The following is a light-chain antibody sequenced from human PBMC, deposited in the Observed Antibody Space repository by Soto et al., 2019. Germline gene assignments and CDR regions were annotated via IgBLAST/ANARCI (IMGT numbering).Light chain of an antibody. CDR3: QQYITYST. Sequence: DIQMTQAPSTLSAYVGDTVTITCRASQSISTSLAWYQQKPGKAPNLLISGASSLESGVPSRFSGSGSGTEFTLTITSLQPDEFATYDCQQYITYSTFGQGTKVDIK. V-gene: IGKV1-5*01. CDR2: GAS. CDR1: QSISTS. J-gene: IGKJ1*01.